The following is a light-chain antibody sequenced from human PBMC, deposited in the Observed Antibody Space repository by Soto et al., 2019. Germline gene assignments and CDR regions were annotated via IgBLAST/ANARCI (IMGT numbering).Light chain of an antibody. J-gene: IGKJ2*03. CDR2: RLS. CDR3: QQYKNGYS. CDR1: QRVGFS. Sequence: EVVMTQSPATLSVSPGERATLFCRAGQRVGFSVACYQQKPGQAPRLLLSRLSARAPGVPDRFSGSGSGTDFALTISSVQSEDFGVYYCQQYKNGYSFGQGTKLEIK. V-gene: IGKV3-15*01.